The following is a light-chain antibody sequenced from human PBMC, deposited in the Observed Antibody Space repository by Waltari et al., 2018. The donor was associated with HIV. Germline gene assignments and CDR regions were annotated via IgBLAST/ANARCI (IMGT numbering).Light chain of an antibody. CDR2: EVS. J-gene: IGLJ1*01. Sequence: QSALTQPPSASGSPGPSVTISCTGTSSDIGAYNYVSWYQQHPGKAPKLMIYEVSKRPSGVPDRFSGSKSGNTASLTVSGLQAEDEADYYCSSYAGSNNQVFGTGTKVTVL. CDR3: SSYAGSNNQV. CDR1: SSDIGAYNY. V-gene: IGLV2-8*01.